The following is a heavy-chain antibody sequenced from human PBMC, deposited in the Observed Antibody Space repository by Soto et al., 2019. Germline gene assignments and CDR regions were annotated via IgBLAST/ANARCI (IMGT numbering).Heavy chain of an antibody. D-gene: IGHD2-2*02. J-gene: IGHJ4*02. V-gene: IGHV1-69*02. CDR3: AMEYCSSASCYRAY. CDR2: IIPILGIA. CDR1: GGTFSSYT. Sequence: QVQLVQSGAEVKKPGSSVKVSCKASGGTFSSYTISWVRQAPGQGLEWMGRIIPILGIANYAQKFQGRVTITADKTTSAAYMELSSLRSDDTAVYYCAMEYCSSASCYRAYWGQGTLVTVCS.